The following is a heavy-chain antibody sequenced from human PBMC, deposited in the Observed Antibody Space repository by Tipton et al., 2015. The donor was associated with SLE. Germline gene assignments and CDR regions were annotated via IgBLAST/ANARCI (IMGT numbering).Heavy chain of an antibody. V-gene: IGHV4-59*01. D-gene: IGHD3-3*01. CDR1: GGSISSYY. CDR3: ARGDTIFGVAFDAFDI. Sequence: LRLSYTVSGGSISSYYWSWIRQPPGKGLEWIGYIYYSGSTNYNPSLKSRVTISVDTSKNQFSLKLSSVTAADTVVYYCARGDTIFGVAFDAFDIWGQGTMVTVSS. J-gene: IGHJ3*02. CDR2: IYYSGST.